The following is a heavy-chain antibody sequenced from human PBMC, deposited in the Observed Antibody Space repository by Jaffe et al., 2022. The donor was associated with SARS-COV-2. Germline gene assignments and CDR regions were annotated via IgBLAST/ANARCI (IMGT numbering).Heavy chain of an antibody. V-gene: IGHV4-59*01. CDR3: ARGGYTRIVGVSDAFDI. CDR2: IYYSGST. D-gene: IGHD1-26*01. CDR1: GGSISSYY. J-gene: IGHJ3*02. Sequence: QVQLQESGPGLVKPSETLSLTCTVSGGSISSYYWSWIRQPPGKGLEWIGYIYYSGSTNYNPSLKSRVTISVDTSKNQFSLKLSSVTAADTAVYYCARGGYTRIVGVSDAFDIWGQGTMVTVSS.